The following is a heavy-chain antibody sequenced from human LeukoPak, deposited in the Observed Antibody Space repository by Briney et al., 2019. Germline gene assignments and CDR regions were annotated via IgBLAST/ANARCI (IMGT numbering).Heavy chain of an antibody. CDR3: AKVWEAYDSSGYFDY. CDR2: IWYGGSNK. D-gene: IGHD3-22*01. V-gene: IGHV3-30*02. Sequence: GGSLRLSCAASGFTFSSYSMHWVRQAPGKGLEWVAVIWYGGSNKYYADSVKGRFTISRDNSKNTLYLQMNSLRAEDTAVYYCAKVWEAYDSSGYFDYWGQGTLVTVSS. J-gene: IGHJ4*02. CDR1: GFTFSSYS.